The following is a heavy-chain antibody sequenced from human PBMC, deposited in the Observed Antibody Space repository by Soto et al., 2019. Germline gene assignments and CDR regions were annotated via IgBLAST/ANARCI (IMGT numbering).Heavy chain of an antibody. J-gene: IGHJ4*02. CDR3: ARHLRRDSVSTPFDF. CDR2: IYYSGST. V-gene: IGHV4-59*08. D-gene: IGHD3-10*01. Sequence: PSETLSLTCTVSGGSITSDYWIWIRQPPGKGLEWIGYIYYSGSTNYNPSLKSRVTISVDTSKKQFSLKLNSVTAADTAIYYCARHLRRDSVSTPFDFWGQGTLVTVSS. CDR1: GGSITSDY.